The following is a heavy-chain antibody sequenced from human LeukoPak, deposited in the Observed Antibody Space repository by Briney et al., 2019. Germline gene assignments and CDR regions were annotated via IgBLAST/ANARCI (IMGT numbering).Heavy chain of an antibody. J-gene: IGHJ1*01. CDR3: AHLEGMVIQN. CDR2: ISSSSSTI. Sequence: GGSLRLSCAASGFTFSIYSMNWVRQAPGKGLEWVSYISSSSSTIYYADSVKGRFTISRDDAKNSLYLQMNSLRAEDTAVYYCAHLEGMVIQNWGQGTLVTVSS. CDR1: GFTFSIYS. V-gene: IGHV3-48*04. D-gene: IGHD3-3*01.